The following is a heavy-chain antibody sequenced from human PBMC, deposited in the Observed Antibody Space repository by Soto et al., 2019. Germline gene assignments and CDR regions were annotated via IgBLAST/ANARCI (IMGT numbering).Heavy chain of an antibody. CDR3: ARDGNGYNYWYFDL. CDR1: GDTFNKYT. CDR2: IIPIYGTA. Sequence: QVQLVQSGAEVKEPGSSVKVSCKVSGDTFNKYTINWVRQAPGQGLEWMAGIIPIYGTANYALKFHDRIKDTGAQSTSTAFKELNSLPCDDTAIYYCARDGNGYNYWYFDLWGRCSLITVSS. V-gene: IGHV1-69*01. J-gene: IGHJ2*01. D-gene: IGHD5-12*01.